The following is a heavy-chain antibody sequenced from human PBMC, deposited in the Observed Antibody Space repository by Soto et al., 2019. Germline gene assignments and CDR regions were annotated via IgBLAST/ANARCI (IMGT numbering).Heavy chain of an antibody. J-gene: IGHJ4*02. CDR3: ARRYGGNFDY. Sequence: QVQLQESGPGLVKPSETLSLTCTVSGGSISSYYWSWIRQPPGKGLEWIGYIYYSGSTNNNPSLKGRVTISVDTSKNQFSLKLSSVTAADTAVYYCARRYGGNFDYWGQGTLVTVSS. CDR1: GGSISSYY. CDR2: IYYSGST. V-gene: IGHV4-59*01. D-gene: IGHD2-15*01.